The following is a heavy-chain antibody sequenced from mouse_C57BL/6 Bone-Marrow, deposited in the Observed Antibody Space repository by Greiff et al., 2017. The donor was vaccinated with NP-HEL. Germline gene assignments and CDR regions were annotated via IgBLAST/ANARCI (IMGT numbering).Heavy chain of an antibody. CDR2: IDPSDSET. CDR3: ARTWFAY. J-gene: IGHJ3*01. Sequence: VKLVESGAELVRPGSSVKLSCKASGYTFTSYWMHWVKQRPMQGLEWIGTIDPSDSETHYNQQFKDKATLTVDKSSSTADMQLSSLRSEDSAVYDGARTWFAYWGQGTLVTVSA. CDR1: GYTFTSYW. V-gene: IGHV1-52*01.